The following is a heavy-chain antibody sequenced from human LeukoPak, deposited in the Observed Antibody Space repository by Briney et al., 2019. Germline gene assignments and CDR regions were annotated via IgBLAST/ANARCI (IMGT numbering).Heavy chain of an antibody. CDR3: AKGAYDYLEIAYFDY. D-gene: IGHD5-12*01. CDR2: IIGSSGTT. Sequence: PGGSLRLSCVASGFSFNNYAMNWVRQAPGKGLEWVSLIIGSSGTTFYADSVKGRFTISRDKSKSTLYLQMNSLRAEDTAVYYCAKGAYDYLEIAYFDYWGQGSLVTVSS. CDR1: GFSFNNYA. J-gene: IGHJ4*02. V-gene: IGHV3-23*01.